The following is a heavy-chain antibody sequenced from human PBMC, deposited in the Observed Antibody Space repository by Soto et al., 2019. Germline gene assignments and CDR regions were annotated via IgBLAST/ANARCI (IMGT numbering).Heavy chain of an antibody. J-gene: IGHJ4*02. Sequence: PGESLKISCKGSGYSFTSYWISWVRQMPGKGLEWMGRIDPSDSYTNYSPSFQGHVTISADKSISTAYLQWSSLKASDTAMYYCARHLTYDSSGPNLDYWGQGTLVPASS. CDR3: ARHLTYDSSGPNLDY. CDR1: GYSFTSYW. V-gene: IGHV5-10-1*01. D-gene: IGHD3-22*01. CDR2: IDPSDSYT.